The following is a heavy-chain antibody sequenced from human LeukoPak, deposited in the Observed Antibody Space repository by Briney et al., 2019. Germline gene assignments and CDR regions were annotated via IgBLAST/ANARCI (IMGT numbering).Heavy chain of an antibody. J-gene: IGHJ4*02. CDR2: FYYTGST. Sequence: PSETLSLTCTVSSGSISSSTYYWGWIRQPPGMGLEWIGNFYYTGSTYYNPSLKSRVTISVDTSKNQFSLKLSSVTAADTAVYYCARDLSGSSWSFFDYWGQGTLVTVSS. D-gene: IGHD6-13*01. CDR3: ARDLSGSSWSFFDY. V-gene: IGHV4-39*07. CDR1: SGSISSSTYY.